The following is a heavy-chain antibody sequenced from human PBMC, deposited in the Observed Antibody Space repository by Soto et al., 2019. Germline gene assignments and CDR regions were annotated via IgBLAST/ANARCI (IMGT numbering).Heavy chain of an antibody. CDR2: IWYDGSNK. D-gene: IGHD5-12*01. J-gene: IGHJ4*02. Sequence: QVQLVESGGGVVQPGRSPRLSCAASGFTFSSYGMHWVRQAPGKGLEWVAVIWYDGSNKYYADSVKGRFTISRDNSKNTLYLQMNSLRAEDTAVYYCARDRVATGFDYWGQGTLVTVSS. CDR3: ARDRVATGFDY. CDR1: GFTFSSYG. V-gene: IGHV3-33*01.